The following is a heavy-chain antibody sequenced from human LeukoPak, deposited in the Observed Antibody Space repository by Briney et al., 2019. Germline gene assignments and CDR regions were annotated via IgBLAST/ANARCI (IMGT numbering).Heavy chain of an antibody. Sequence: SETLSLTCTVSGGSISSSSYYWGWIRQPPGKGLEWIGSIYYSGSAYCNPSLKSRVTISVDTSKDQFSLKLNSVTAADTAVYYCARARQYYDILTGYYRYFDLWGRGTLITVSS. V-gene: IGHV4-39*07. CDR2: IYYSGSA. J-gene: IGHJ2*01. CDR1: GGSISSSSYY. CDR3: ARARQYYDILTGYYRYFDL. D-gene: IGHD3-9*01.